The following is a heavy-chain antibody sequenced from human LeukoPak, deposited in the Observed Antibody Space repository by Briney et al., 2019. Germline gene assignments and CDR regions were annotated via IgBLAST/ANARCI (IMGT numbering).Heavy chain of an antibody. V-gene: IGHV1-69*06. CDR2: IIPIFGTA. D-gene: IGHD3-10*01. CDR1: GGTFSSYA. CDR3: ARGEMVRGVIITLDY. J-gene: IGHJ4*02. Sequence: SVKVSCKASGGTFSSYAISWVRQAPGQGLEWMGGIIPIFGTANYAQKFQGRVTITADKSTSTDYMELSSLRPEDTAVYYCARGEMVRGVIITLDYWGQGTLVTVSS.